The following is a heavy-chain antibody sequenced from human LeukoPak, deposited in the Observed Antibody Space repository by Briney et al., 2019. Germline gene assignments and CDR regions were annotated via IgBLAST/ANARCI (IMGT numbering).Heavy chain of an antibody. D-gene: IGHD3-22*01. CDR1: GYTFTRYY. V-gene: IGHV1-2*02. CDR3: ARDPTLYNSYYYDSSCYSDFEY. J-gene: IGHJ4*02. CDR2: INPNRGAT. Sequence: ASVKVSCKASGYTFTRYYMLGVGQAPGKGLEGMGCINPNRGATNYAKKFQGRVTMTRDTSISTAYMELSRLRSDDTGVYYCARDPTLYNSYYYDSSCYSDFEYWGQGTLVTVSS.